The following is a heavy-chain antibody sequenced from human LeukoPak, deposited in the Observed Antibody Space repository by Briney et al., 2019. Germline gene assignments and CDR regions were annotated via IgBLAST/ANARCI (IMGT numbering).Heavy chain of an antibody. J-gene: IGHJ4*02. CDR2: ISAYNGNT. Sequence: GASVKVSCKASGYTFTSYDINWVRQATGQGLEWMGWISAYNGNTNYAQKLQGRVTMTTDTSTSTAYMELRSLRSDDTAVYYCARVRNDYVWGSYRYTYYFDYWGQGTLVTVSS. CDR1: GYTFTSYD. D-gene: IGHD3-16*02. V-gene: IGHV1-18*01. CDR3: ARVRNDYVWGSYRYTYYFDY.